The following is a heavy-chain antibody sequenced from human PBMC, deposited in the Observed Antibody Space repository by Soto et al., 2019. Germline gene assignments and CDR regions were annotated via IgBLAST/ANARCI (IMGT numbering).Heavy chain of an antibody. CDR2: ISSSSSTI. CDR3: ARDWSGWPPPHAFDI. J-gene: IGHJ3*02. V-gene: IGHV3-48*02. D-gene: IGHD3-3*01. Sequence: EVQLVESGGGLVQPGGSLRLSCAASGFTFSSYSMNWVRQAPGKGLEWVSYISSSSSTIYYADSVKGRFTISRDNAKNSLYLQMNSLRDEDTAVYYCARDWSGWPPPHAFDIWGQGTMVTVSS. CDR1: GFTFSSYS.